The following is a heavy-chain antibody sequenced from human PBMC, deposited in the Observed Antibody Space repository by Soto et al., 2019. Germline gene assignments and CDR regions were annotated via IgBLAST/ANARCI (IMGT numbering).Heavy chain of an antibody. D-gene: IGHD6-19*01. CDR2: IWYDGSNK. CDR3: ARTPFPRSTTVADMGAMRFDP. J-gene: IGHJ5*02. CDR1: GFTFSSYC. V-gene: IGHV3-33*01. Sequence: GGSLRLSCAASGFTFSSYCMHWVRQAPGKGLEWVAVIWYDGSNKYYTDSVKGRFTISRDNSKNTLYLQWSSLRASDTAMYYCARTPFPRSTTVADMGAMRFDPWGQGTPVTVSS.